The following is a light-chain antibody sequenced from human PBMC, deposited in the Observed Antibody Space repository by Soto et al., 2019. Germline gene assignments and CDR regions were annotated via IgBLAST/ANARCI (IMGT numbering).Light chain of an antibody. CDR1: QSVSSSD. J-gene: IGKJ1*01. Sequence: EIVLTQSPGTLSLSPGERATLSCSASQSVSSSDLAWYQQKPGQAPRLLISGASSRATGITDRFSGSGSGTDFTVTISRREPEDFAGYYCQQFGRSSWTCGQGTKVDIK. CDR2: GAS. V-gene: IGKV3-20*01. CDR3: QQFGRSSWT.